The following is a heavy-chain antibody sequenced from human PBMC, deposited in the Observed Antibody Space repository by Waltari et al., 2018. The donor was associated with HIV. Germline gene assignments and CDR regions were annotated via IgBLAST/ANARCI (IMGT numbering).Heavy chain of an antibody. CDR1: GFTFNNFA. CDR2: MSASGGTT. V-gene: IGHV3-23*04. CDR3: AKAVMETAVSSPVDC. J-gene: IGHJ4*02. Sequence: EVQLVESGGGLVQPGGSLRLSCTASGFTFNNFAMSWVRQAPGKGLEGVSVMSASGGTTYYADAVKGRFTVSRDNFKNTVYLQMNSLRAGDTAIYYCAKAVMETAVSSPVDCWGQGALVTVSS. D-gene: IGHD5-18*01.